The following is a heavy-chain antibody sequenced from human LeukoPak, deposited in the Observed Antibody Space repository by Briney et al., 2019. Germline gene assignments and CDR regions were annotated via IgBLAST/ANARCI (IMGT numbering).Heavy chain of an antibody. Sequence: ASVKVSRKASGYTFTGYYIHWVRQAPGQGLEWMGRINPNSGDTTYAQNFQGRVTMTRDTSISTVFMDLTSLRSDDTAVYYCARGGHWNDQPYWGQGTLVTVSS. CDR2: INPNSGDT. J-gene: IGHJ4*02. CDR3: ARGGHWNDQPY. D-gene: IGHD1-1*01. V-gene: IGHV1-2*06. CDR1: GYTFTGYY.